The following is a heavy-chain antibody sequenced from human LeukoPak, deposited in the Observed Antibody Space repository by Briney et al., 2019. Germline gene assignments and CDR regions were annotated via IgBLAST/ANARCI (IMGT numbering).Heavy chain of an antibody. D-gene: IGHD3-22*01. CDR3: ARDLVSGYYYYMDV. J-gene: IGHJ6*03. CDR1: GGSISSYY. CDR2: IYTSGST. V-gene: IGHV4-4*07. Sequence: SETLSLTCTFSGGSISSYYWSWIRQPAGKGLVGIGRIYTSGSTNYNPSLKSRVTISVDMSKNQFSLKLSSVIAADTAVYYCARDLVSGYYYYMDVWGKGTTVTVSS.